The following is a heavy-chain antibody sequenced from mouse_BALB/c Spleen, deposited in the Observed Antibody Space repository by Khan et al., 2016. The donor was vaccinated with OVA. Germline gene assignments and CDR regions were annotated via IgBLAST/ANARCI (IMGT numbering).Heavy chain of an antibody. J-gene: IGHJ2*01. D-gene: IGHD2-10*02. CDR1: GYSITSDYA. Sequence: EVQLQESGPGLVKPSQSLSLTCTVTGYSITSDYAWNWIRQFPGNKLEWMGFISYSGNTNYNPSLKSRISITRDTSKNQFFLQLNSVTTEDTATYYCARVYGGDFDYWGRGTTLTVSS. V-gene: IGHV3-2*02. CDR3: ARVYGGDFDY. CDR2: ISYSGNT.